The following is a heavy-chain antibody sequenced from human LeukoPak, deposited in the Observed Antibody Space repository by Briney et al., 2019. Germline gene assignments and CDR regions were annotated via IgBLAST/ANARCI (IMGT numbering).Heavy chain of an antibody. Sequence: GGSLRLSCAAPGFTFSSYWMNWVRQAPGKGLEWVSYISSSGSTIYYADSVKGRFTISRDNAKNSLYLQMNSLRAEDTAVYYCARVRAAAGFDYWGQGTLVTVSS. V-gene: IGHV3-48*04. CDR1: GFTFSSYW. CDR3: ARVRAAAGFDY. D-gene: IGHD6-13*01. CDR2: ISSSGSTI. J-gene: IGHJ4*02.